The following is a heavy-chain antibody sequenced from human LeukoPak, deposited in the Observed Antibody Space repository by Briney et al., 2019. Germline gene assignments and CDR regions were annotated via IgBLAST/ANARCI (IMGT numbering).Heavy chain of an antibody. CDR1: GYTFTSYA. D-gene: IGHD6-13*01. Sequence: ASVKVSCKASGYTFTSYAMHWVRQAPGQRLEWMGWINAGNGNTKYSQKFQGRVTITRDTSASTAYMELSSLRSEDTAVYYCARERWGIAAAGEFDYWGQGTPVTASS. J-gene: IGHJ4*02. CDR2: INAGNGNT. V-gene: IGHV1-3*01. CDR3: ARERWGIAAAGEFDY.